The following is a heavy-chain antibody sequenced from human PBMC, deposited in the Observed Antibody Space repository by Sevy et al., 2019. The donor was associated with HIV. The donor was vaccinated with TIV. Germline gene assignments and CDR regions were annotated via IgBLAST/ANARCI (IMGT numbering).Heavy chain of an antibody. D-gene: IGHD6-13*01. CDR1: GFSLNTYW. V-gene: IGHV3-7*01. J-gene: IGHJ4*02. CDR3: VRAVAADGSF. CDR2: IKQDGSVT. Sequence: GGSLRLSCAASGFSLNTYWMSWVRQAPGKGLEWVANIKQDGSVTYYVDSVKGRFTISRVNARNFLFLQMNSLRAEDMARYYCVRAVAADGSFWGQGTLVTVSS.